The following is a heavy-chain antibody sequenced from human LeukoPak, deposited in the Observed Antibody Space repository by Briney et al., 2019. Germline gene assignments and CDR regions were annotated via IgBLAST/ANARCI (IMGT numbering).Heavy chain of an antibody. CDR3: ARDSMVRGVTMAF. J-gene: IGHJ4*02. D-gene: IGHD3-10*01. CDR1: GGSFSGYY. CDR2: INHSGST. Sequence: SETLSLTCAVYGGSFSGYYWSWIRQPPGKGLEWIGEINHSGSTNYNPSLKSRVTISVDTSKNQFSLKLSSVTAADTAVYYCARDSMVRGVTMAFWGQGTLVTVSS. V-gene: IGHV4-34*01.